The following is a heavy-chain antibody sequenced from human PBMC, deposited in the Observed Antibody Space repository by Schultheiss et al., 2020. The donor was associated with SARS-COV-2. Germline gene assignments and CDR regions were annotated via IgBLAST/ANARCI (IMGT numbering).Heavy chain of an antibody. D-gene: IGHD3-16*01. J-gene: IGHJ6*02. CDR1: GFTFSSYA. CDR2: ISYDGSNK. Sequence: GGSLRLSCAASGFTFSSYAMHWVRQAPGKGLEWVAVISYDGSNKYYADSVKGRFTVSRDNSENTLFLQMHSLRAEDTAVYYCAREGDYYYGMDVWGQGTTVTVSS. V-gene: IGHV3-30-3*01. CDR3: AREGDYYYGMDV.